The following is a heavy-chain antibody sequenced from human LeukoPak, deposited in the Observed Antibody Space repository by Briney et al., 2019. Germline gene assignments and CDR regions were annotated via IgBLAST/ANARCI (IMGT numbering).Heavy chain of an antibody. Sequence: SETLSLTCTVSGGSISSYYWSWIRQPPGKGLEWIGHIDYRGSANYNPSLKSRVTISVDTSKNQFSLKLNSVTAADTALYYCARQRFLESYFDYWGQGTLVTVSS. CDR2: IDYRGSA. V-gene: IGHV4-59*08. CDR3: ARQRFLESYFDY. CDR1: GGSISSYY. D-gene: IGHD3-3*01. J-gene: IGHJ4*02.